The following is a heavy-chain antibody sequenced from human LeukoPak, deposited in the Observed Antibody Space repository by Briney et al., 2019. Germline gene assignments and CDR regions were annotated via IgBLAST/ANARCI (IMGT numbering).Heavy chain of an antibody. CDR3: ARGSPSGDYWDY. D-gene: IGHD4-17*01. CDR1: GFNFGDSR. CDR2: VNQDGTEK. V-gene: IGHV3-7*02. Sequence: GGSLRLSCAASGFNFGDSRMTWVRQAPGKGLQWVANVNQDGTEKHFLDSVKGRFTISRDNAKNSLYLQMNSLRAEDTAVYYCARGSPSGDYWDYWGQGTLVTASS. J-gene: IGHJ4*02.